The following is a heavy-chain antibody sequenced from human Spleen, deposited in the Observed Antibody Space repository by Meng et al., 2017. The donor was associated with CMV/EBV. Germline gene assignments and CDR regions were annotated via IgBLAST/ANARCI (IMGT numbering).Heavy chain of an antibody. CDR3: ARSSITMVRGTYYFYSYGIDV. V-gene: IGHV1-69*10. J-gene: IGHJ6*02. Sequence: SVKVSCKASGYTFTPYYIHWVRQAPGQGLEWMGVINPILDIVNYAQKFQGRVTFTANKSTSTAYMELSSLRSEDTAAYYCARSSITMVRGTYYFYSYGIDVWGQGTTVTVSS. CDR2: INPILDIV. D-gene: IGHD3-10*01. CDR1: GYTFTPYY.